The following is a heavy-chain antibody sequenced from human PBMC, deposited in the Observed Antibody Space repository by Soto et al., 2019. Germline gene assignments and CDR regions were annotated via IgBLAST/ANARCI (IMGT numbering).Heavy chain of an antibody. CDR1: GFTFSSYA. CDR2: ISGSGGST. Sequence: GGSLRLSCAASGFTFSSYAMSWVRQAPGRGLEWVSAISGSGGSTYYADSVKGRFTISRDNSKNTLYLQMNSLRAEDTAVYYCAKPLYSSSYNWFDPWGQGTLVTVSS. CDR3: AKPLYSSSYNWFDP. V-gene: IGHV3-23*01. D-gene: IGHD6-13*01. J-gene: IGHJ5*02.